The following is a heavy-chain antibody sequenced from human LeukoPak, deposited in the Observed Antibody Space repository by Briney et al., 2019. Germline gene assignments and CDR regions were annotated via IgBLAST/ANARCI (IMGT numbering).Heavy chain of an antibody. CDR3: ARDLYRIVVVPHYFDY. CDR2: IQQDGSDK. CDR1: GFTFSSSW. V-gene: IGHV3-7*01. J-gene: IGHJ4*02. D-gene: IGHD3-22*01. Sequence: GGSLRLSCAASGFTFSSSWMSWVREAPGKGLEWVANIQQDGSDKYYVDSVKGRFTISRDNAKNSLYLQMNSLRAEDTAVYYCARDLYRIVVVPHYFDYWGQGTLVTVSS.